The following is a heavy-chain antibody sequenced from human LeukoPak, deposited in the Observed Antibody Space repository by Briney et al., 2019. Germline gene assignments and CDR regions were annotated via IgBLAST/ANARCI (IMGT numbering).Heavy chain of an antibody. Sequence: GGSLRLSCAASGFTFSSYSMNRVRQAPGKGLEWVSYISSSSSTIYYADSVKGRFTISRDNAKNSLYLQMNSLRAEDTAVYYCARDGVAAAGTRFFDYWGQGTLVTVSS. CDR2: ISSSSSTI. V-gene: IGHV3-48*04. CDR1: GFTFSSYS. D-gene: IGHD6-13*01. J-gene: IGHJ4*02. CDR3: ARDGVAAAGTRFFDY.